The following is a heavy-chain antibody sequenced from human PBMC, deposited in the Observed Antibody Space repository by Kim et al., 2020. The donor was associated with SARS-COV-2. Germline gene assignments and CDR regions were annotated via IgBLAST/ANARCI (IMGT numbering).Heavy chain of an antibody. V-gene: IGHV1-46*01. CDR2: INTSDGIT. D-gene: IGHD1-26*01. Sequence: ASVKVSCKAXGYTFTSHFMHWVRQAPGQGLEWMGIINTSDGITNYAQKFQGRVTMTRDTSTSTVYMELSSLRAEDTAVYYCTKYSGRNTFDYWGQGTLVTVSS. J-gene: IGHJ4*02. CDR1: GYTFTSHF. CDR3: TKYSGRNTFDY.